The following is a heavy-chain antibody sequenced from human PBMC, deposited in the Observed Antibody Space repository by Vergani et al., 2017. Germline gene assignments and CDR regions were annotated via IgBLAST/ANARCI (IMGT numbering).Heavy chain of an antibody. CDR2: INPNSGGK. J-gene: IGHJ2*01. CDR3: ARDGNYYDIAFDF. Sequence: QVQLVQSGAEVKKPGASVKVSCKASGYTFTGYYMHWVRQAPGQGLEWMGWINPNSGGKNYAQKFQGRVSMTTDTSTATAYMELRSLESDDTAVYYCARDGNYYDIAFDFWGRGTLVTVAS. D-gene: IGHD3-22*01. CDR1: GYTFTGYY. V-gene: IGHV1-2*02.